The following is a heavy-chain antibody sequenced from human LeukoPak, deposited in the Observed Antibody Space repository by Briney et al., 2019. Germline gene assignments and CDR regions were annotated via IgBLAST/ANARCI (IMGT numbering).Heavy chain of an antibody. CDR3: AKHYDILTGYYKEFDY. J-gene: IGHJ4*02. CDR2: ISGSGGST. CDR1: GFTFSSYA. Sequence: GGSLRLSCAASGFTFSSYAMSWVRQAPGKGLEGVSAISGSGGSTYYADSVKGRFTISRDNSKNTLYLQMNSLRAEDTAVYYSAKHYDILTGYYKEFDYWGQGTLVTVSS. D-gene: IGHD3-9*01. V-gene: IGHV3-23*01.